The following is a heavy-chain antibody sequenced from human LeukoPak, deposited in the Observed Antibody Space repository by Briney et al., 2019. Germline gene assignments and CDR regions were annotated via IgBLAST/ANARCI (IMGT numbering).Heavy chain of an antibody. V-gene: IGHV1-18*01. D-gene: IGHD2-2*01. CDR2: ISAYNGNT. CDR3: ARAGGDCSSTSCLYYFDY. CDR1: GYTFTSYD. J-gene: IGHJ4*02. Sequence: ASVKVPCKASGYTFTSYDISWVRQAPGQGLEWMGWISAYNGNTNYAQKLQGRVTMTTDTSTSTAYMELRSLRSDDTAVYYCARAGGDCSSTSCLYYFDYWGQGTLVTVSS.